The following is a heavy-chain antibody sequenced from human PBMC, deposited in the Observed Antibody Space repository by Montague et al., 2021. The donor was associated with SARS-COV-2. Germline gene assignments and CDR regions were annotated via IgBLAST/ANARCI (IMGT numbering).Heavy chain of an antibody. Sequence: SETLSLTCAVSGGSIRNYYWSWIRQPPGRGLEWIAYIYDSGNVDYNPSLKSRVTILVDTSKNQFSLKLSSVTAADAAVYYCAAQTDYYYYSLDVRAKGPRPPSP. CDR3: AAQTDYYYYSLDV. CDR2: IYDSGNV. V-gene: IGHV4-59*08. CDR1: GGSIRNYY. J-gene: IGHJ6*02.